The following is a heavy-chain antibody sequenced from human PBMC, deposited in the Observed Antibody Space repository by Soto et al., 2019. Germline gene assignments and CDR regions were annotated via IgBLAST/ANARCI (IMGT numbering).Heavy chain of an antibody. CDR3: ARQNGITMIVVVPTLAPFFDY. Sequence: ASVKVSCKASGYTFTSYGISWVRQAPGQGLEWMGWISAYNGNTNYAQKLQGRVTMTTDTSTSTAYMELRSLRSDDTAVYYCARQNGITMIVVVPTLAPFFDYWGQGTLVTVSS. J-gene: IGHJ4*02. CDR1: GYTFTSYG. CDR2: ISAYNGNT. V-gene: IGHV1-18*04. D-gene: IGHD3-22*01.